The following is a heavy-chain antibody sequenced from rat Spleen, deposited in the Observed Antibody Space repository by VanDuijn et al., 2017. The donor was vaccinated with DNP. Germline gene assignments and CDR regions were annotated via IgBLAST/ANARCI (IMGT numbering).Heavy chain of an antibody. CDR1: GFTFSDYY. CDR2: IFFDGCGT. Sequence: EVQLVESGGDLVQPGRSLKLFCAASGFTFSDYYMAWVRQAPKKGLEWVATIFFDGCGTFYRDSVQGRFTISRDNAKSTLYLQMDSLRSEDTATYYCVRWNSGHFDYWGQGVMVTVSS. J-gene: IGHJ2*01. D-gene: IGHD4-3*01. V-gene: IGHV5-7*01. CDR3: VRWNSGHFDY.